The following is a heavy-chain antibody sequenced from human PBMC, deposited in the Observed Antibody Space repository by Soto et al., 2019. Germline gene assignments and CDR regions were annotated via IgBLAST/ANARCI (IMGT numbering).Heavy chain of an antibody. V-gene: IGHV3-23*01. CDR2: ISGGGGTT. D-gene: IGHD1-26*01. Sequence: GGSLRLSCAASGFTFSTYAMNWVRQAPGKGLEWVSAISGGGGTTYSADSVKGRVTISRDNSKNTLYLQMNSLRAEDTAVYYCAKVSLGALTFTDYFFYGLDVWGQGTPVTVSS. CDR3: AKVSLGALTFTDYFFYGLDV. J-gene: IGHJ6*02. CDR1: GFTFSTYA.